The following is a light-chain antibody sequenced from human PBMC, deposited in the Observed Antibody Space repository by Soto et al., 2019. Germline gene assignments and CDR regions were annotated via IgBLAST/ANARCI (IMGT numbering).Light chain of an antibody. CDR2: DAS. CDR1: QSISSW. J-gene: IGKJ1*01. Sequence: DIQMTQSPSTLSGSVGDTVTITCRASQSISSWLAWYQQKPGKAPKLLIFDASSLERGVPSRFSGSGSGTEFTLTISSLQPDDFATYYCQQYNSYSWTFGQGTKVDIK. CDR3: QQYNSYSWT. V-gene: IGKV1-5*01.